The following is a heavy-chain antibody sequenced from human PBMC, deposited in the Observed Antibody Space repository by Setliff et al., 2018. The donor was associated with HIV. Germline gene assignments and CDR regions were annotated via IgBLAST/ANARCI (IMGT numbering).Heavy chain of an antibody. CDR1: GGSIDSGNYD. CDR3: VRSGCNGNICYDSRGWLDS. V-gene: IGHV4-61*02. J-gene: IGHJ5*01. Sequence: TSETLSLTCTVSGGSIDSGNYDWNWVRQPGGKGLGWIGRIYTRGSTKYSPTFESRVTMSLDTSKNQFSLNLRSVTAADTALYYCVRSGCNGNICYDSRGWLDSWGQGTQVTVSS. D-gene: IGHD5-12*01. CDR2: IYTRGST.